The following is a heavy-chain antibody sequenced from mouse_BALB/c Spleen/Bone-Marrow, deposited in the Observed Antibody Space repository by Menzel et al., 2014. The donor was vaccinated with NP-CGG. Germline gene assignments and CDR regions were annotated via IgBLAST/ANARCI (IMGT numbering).Heavy chain of an antibody. CDR3: TRTYEYFDY. J-gene: IGHJ2*01. D-gene: IGHD2-3*01. CDR1: GYTFTSYW. Sequence: QVQLKQSGAELVRPGASVKLSCKVSGYTFTSYWINWVKQRPGQGLEWIGNIYPSDNYTNYNQKFKDKATLTVDKSSSTAYMQLSSPTSEDSAVYYCTRTYEYFDYWGQGTTLTVSS. CDR2: IYPSDNYT. V-gene: IGHV1-69*02.